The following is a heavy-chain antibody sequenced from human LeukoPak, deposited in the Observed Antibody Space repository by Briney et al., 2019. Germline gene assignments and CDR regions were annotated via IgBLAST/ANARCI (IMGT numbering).Heavy chain of an antibody. CDR1: GFTFSSYS. CDR2: ISSSSSYI. Sequence: PGGSLRLSCAASGFTFSSYSMNWVRQAPGKGLEWVSSISSSSSYIYYADSVKGRFTISRDNAKNSLYPQMNSLRAEDTAVYYCARGPIYDFWSGYYNYFDYWGQGTLATVSS. V-gene: IGHV3-21*01. D-gene: IGHD3-3*01. CDR3: ARGPIYDFWSGYYNYFDY. J-gene: IGHJ4*02.